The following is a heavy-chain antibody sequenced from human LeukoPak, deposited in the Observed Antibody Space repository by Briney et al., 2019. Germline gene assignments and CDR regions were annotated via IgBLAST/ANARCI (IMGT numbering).Heavy chain of an antibody. Sequence: GGSLRLSCVASGFTFSSFWMSWVRQAPGKGLEWVAKIIQDGSEKYYVDSVKGRFTISRDNAKNTLYLQMNSLRAEDTAVYYCARDPFDYWGQGTLVTVSS. V-gene: IGHV3-7*01. CDR1: GFTFSSFW. J-gene: IGHJ4*02. CDR3: ARDPFDY. CDR2: IIQDGSEK.